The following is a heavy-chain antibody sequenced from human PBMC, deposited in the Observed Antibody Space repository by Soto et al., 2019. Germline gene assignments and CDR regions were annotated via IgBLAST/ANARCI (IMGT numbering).Heavy chain of an antibody. Sequence: SETLSLTCTVSGGSISSGDYYWSWIRQPPGKGLEWIGYIYYSGSTYYNPSLKSRVTISVDTSKNQFSLKLSSVTAADTAVYYCARDLWGSGSYGMDVWGQGTTVTVS. J-gene: IGHJ6*02. CDR1: GGSISSGDYY. CDR2: IYYSGST. V-gene: IGHV4-30-4*01. CDR3: ARDLWGSGSYGMDV. D-gene: IGHD3-10*01.